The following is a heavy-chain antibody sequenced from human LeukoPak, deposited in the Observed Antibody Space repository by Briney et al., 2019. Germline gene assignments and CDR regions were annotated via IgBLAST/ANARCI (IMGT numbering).Heavy chain of an antibody. Sequence: PGGSLRLSCAASGFTFSNYNMNWVRQAPGKGLEWVSYISFSSSTIYYADSVKGRFTISRDNAKSSLYLQMNSLRVEDTALYYCVRHNPPWAFWGQGAQVTVSS. CDR3: VRHNPPWAF. CDR2: ISFSSSTI. J-gene: IGHJ4*02. CDR1: GFTFSNYN. D-gene: IGHD1-14*01. V-gene: IGHV3-48*04.